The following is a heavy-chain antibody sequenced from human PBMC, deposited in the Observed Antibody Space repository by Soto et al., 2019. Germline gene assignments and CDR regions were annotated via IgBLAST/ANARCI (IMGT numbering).Heavy chain of an antibody. V-gene: IGHV1-69*01. J-gene: IGHJ5*02. CDR3: ARCSAGRGWERAYNWFDP. D-gene: IGHD6-19*01. CDR2: IIPIFGTA. Sequence: QVQLVQSGAEVKKPGSSVKVSCTASGGTFSSYAISWVRQAPGQGLEWMGGIIPIFGTANYAQKCQGRVTITADEATSTAYMELSSLRSEDTAVYYCARCSAGRGWERAYNWFDPWGQGTLVTVSS. CDR1: GGTFSSYA.